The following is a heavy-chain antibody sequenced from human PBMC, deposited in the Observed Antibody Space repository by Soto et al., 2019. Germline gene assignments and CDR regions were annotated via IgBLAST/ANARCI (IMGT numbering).Heavy chain of an antibody. V-gene: IGHV3-30*18. CDR1: GFTFSSYG. Sequence: GGSLRLSCAASGFTFSSYGMHWVRQAPGKGLEWVAVISYDGSNKYYADSVKGRFTISRDNSKNTLYLQMNSLRAEDTAVYYCAKEYYSYGAVLDYWGQGTLVTVSS. CDR3: AKEYYSYGAVLDY. D-gene: IGHD5-18*01. J-gene: IGHJ4*02. CDR2: ISYDGSNK.